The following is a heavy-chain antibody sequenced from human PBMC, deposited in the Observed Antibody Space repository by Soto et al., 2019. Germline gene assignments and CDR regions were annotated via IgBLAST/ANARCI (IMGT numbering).Heavy chain of an antibody. CDR3: ARDLGYCTHGVCYQTYYFDY. D-gene: IGHD2-8*01. CDR1: GGSISSGGYY. Sequence: QVQLQESGPGLVKPSQTLFLTCTVSGGSISSGGYYWSWIRQHPGKGLEWIGYIYYSGSTYYNPSLKSRVTISVDTSKNQFSLKLSSVTAADTAVYYCARDLGYCTHGVCYQTYYFDYWGQGTLVTVSS. J-gene: IGHJ4*02. CDR2: IYYSGST. V-gene: IGHV4-31*03.